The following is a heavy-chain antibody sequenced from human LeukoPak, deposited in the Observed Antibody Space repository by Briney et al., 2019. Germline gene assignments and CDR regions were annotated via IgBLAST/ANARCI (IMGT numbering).Heavy chain of an antibody. CDR2: IFYSGST. V-gene: IGHV4-30-4*01. D-gene: IGHD3-22*01. CDR3: ARRPPPGGYYDSSGYYYYYYGMDV. CDR1: GGSINSGDYY. Sequence: PSEALSLTCTVSGGSINSGDYYWSWIRQPPGKGLEWIGYIFYSGSTNYNPSLKSRVTISVDTSKNQFSLKLSSVTAADTAVYYCARRPPPGGYYDSSGYYYYYYGMDVWGQGTTVTVSS. J-gene: IGHJ6*02.